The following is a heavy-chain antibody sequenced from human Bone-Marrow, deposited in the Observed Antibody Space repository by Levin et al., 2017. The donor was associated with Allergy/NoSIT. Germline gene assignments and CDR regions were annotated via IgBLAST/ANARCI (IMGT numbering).Heavy chain of an antibody. CDR2: VYYSGST. CDR3: GRVSSDWNYIDY. D-gene: IGHD1-7*01. Sequence: SETLSLTCTLSGGSISTYYWSWIRQPPGKELEWIGYVYYSGSTNYNPSLKSRATILLDTSKNQFSLKVISVTAADTAVYYCGRVSSDWNYIDYWGQGTLVTVSS. J-gene: IGHJ4*02. V-gene: IGHV4-59*01. CDR1: GGSISTYY.